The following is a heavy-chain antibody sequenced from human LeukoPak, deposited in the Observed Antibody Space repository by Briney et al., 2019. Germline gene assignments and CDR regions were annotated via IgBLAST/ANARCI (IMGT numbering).Heavy chain of an antibody. CDR2: IRYDGSNK. V-gene: IGHV3-33*08. Sequence: PGGSLRLSCEASGFTFNTYSMNWARQAPGKGLEWVAFIRYDGSNKYYADSVKGRFTISRDNAKNSLYLQMNSLRAEDTAVYYCAREWLRFGGWFDPWGQGTLVTVSS. CDR3: AREWLRFGGWFDP. D-gene: IGHD5-12*01. J-gene: IGHJ5*02. CDR1: GFTFNTYS.